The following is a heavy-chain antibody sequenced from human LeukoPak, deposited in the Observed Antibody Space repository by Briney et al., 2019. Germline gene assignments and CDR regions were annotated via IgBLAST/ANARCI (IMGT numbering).Heavy chain of an antibody. CDR2: IWSGGSDK. Sequence: QPGGSLRLSCAGSGFTFSTYGMHWVRQAQGKGLDWVSIIWSGGSDKNYADSVKGRFTISRDNSKNTLYLQMNSLRAEDTAVYYCARAGFRGVSINSYYYGMDVWGQGTTVTVSS. CDR1: GFTFSTYG. D-gene: IGHD3-10*01. V-gene: IGHV3-33*08. CDR3: ARAGFRGVSINSYYYGMDV. J-gene: IGHJ6*02.